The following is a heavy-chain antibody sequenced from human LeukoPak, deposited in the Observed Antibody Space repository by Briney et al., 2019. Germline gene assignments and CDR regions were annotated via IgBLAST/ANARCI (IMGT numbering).Heavy chain of an antibody. D-gene: IGHD2-2*01. CDR2: IYYSGSS. V-gene: IGHV4-38-2*01. Sequence: SETLSLTCAVSGFSISSAYYWGWIRQPPGKGLEWIGSIYYSGSSYYNSSLKSRVSISVDTSKNQFSLKLSSVTATDTAVYYCARIRMGHIVVVRASFDFWGQGTLVTVSS. CDR3: ARIRMGHIVVVRASFDF. J-gene: IGHJ4*02. CDR1: GFSISSAYY.